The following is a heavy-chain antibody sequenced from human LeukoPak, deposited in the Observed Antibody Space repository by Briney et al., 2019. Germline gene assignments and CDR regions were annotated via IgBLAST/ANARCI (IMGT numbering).Heavy chain of an antibody. CDR3: ARSFYYDSSGYYPYFDY. Sequence: ASETLSLTCTVSGGSISYYYWSWIRQPPGKGLEWIGYIYYSGSTNYNPSLKSRVTISVDTSKNQFSLKLSSVTAADTAVYYCARSFYYDSSGYYPYFDYWGQGTLVTVSS. CDR2: IYYSGST. CDR1: GGSISYYY. J-gene: IGHJ4*02. V-gene: IGHV4-59*08. D-gene: IGHD3-22*01.